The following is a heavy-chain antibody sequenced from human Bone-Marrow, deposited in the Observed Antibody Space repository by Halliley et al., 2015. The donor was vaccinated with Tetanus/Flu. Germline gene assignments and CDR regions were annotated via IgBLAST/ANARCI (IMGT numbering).Heavy chain of an antibody. CDR2: IISVFGTT. J-gene: IGHJ4*02. Sequence: VQLVQSGAEVKKPGSSVKVSCKASGGTFNNYAICWVRQAPGQGLEWMGGIISVFGTTNYAQKFQGRVTITADESTRTAYMELSSLTSEDTALYYCARAGKYQLLNPDYWGQGTLVTVSS. V-gene: IGHV1-69*12. CDR3: ARAGKYQLLNPDY. CDR1: GGTFNNYA. D-gene: IGHD2-2*01.